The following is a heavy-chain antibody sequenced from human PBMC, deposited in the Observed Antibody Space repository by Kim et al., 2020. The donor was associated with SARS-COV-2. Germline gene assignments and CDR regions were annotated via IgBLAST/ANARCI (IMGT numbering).Heavy chain of an antibody. CDR1: GYTFTGYY. J-gene: IGHJ6*03. V-gene: IGHV1-2*06. CDR2: INPNSGGT. Sequence: ASVKVSCKASGYTFTGYYMHWVRQAPGQGLEWMGRINPNSGGTNYAQKFQGRVTMTRDTSISTAYMELSRLRSDDTAVYYCASGNHDYYYYYMDVWGKGTTVTVSS. CDR3: ASGNHDYYYYYMDV. D-gene: IGHD2-15*01.